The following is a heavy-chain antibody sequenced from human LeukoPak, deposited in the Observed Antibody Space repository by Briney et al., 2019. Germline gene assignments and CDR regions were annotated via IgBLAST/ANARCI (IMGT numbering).Heavy chain of an antibody. D-gene: IGHD3-22*01. CDR2: IYSGGST. CDR3: ASFSSGPNYYYYYGMDV. J-gene: IGHJ6*02. Sequence: PGGSLRLSCAASGFTFSSFTMNWVRQAPGKGLEWVSVIYSGGSTYYADSVRGRFTISRDNSKNTLYLQMNSLRAEDTAVYYCASFSSGPNYYYYYGMDVWGQGTTVTVSS. CDR1: GFTFSSFT. V-gene: IGHV3-53*01.